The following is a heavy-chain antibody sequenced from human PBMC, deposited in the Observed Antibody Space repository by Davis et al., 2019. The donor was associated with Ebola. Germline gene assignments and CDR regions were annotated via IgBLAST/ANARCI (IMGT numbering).Heavy chain of an antibody. V-gene: IGHV4-34*01. CDR1: GGSFSGYS. J-gene: IGHJ4*02. D-gene: IGHD3-10*01. CDR2: INHSGST. Sequence: SETLSLTCAVYGGSFSGYSWSWIRQPPGKGLEWIGEINHSGSTNYNPSLKSRVTISVDTSKNQFSLKLGSVTAADTAVYYCARGRDILWCGEASGALDYWGQGTLVTVSS. CDR3: ARGRDILWCGEASGALDY.